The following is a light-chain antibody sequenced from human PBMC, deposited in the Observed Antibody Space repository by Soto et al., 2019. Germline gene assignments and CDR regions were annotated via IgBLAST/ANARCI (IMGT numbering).Light chain of an antibody. V-gene: IGLV1-40*01. Sequence: QSVLTQPPSVSGAPGQWVTISCTGSSSNIGAGYHVHWYQQLPGTAPKLLIYANNNRPSGVPGRFSGSKSGTSASLAITGLQAEDEADYYCQSFDSSLSVVFGGGTKLTVL. CDR3: QSFDSSLSVV. J-gene: IGLJ3*02. CDR2: ANN. CDR1: SSNIGAGYH.